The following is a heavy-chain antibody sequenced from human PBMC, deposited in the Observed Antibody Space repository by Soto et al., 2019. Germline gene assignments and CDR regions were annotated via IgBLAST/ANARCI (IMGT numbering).Heavy chain of an antibody. D-gene: IGHD1-26*01. CDR3: ARGRLWYSGIIDC. J-gene: IGHJ4*02. CDR2: IYPGDSDI. V-gene: IGHV5-51*01. CDR1: GYRFSTYW. Sequence: EEQLVQSGAEVKKPGESLKISCKGFGYRFSTYWIGWVRQMPGKGLEWMGIIYPGDSDIRYSPSFQGQVTISVDKSISTAYLQWSSLKASDTAIYYCARGRLWYSGIIDCWGQGTLVTVSS.